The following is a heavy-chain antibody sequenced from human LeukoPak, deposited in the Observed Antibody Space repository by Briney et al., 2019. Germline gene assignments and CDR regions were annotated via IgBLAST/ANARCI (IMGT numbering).Heavy chain of an antibody. V-gene: IGHV4-30-4*08. CDR2: IYHSGTT. J-gene: IGHJ4*02. D-gene: IGHD2-15*01. CDR1: GDSINSGENY. CDR3: ARVQYCSGGSCHNLRLFDQ. Sequence: SETLSLTCTVSGDSINSGENYWSWIRQPPGKGLEWIGHIYHSGTTYYNPSVKSRMTISVDTSKNQFSLNLRSVTAVDTAVYYCARVQYCSGGSCHNLRLFDQWGQGTLVTVSS.